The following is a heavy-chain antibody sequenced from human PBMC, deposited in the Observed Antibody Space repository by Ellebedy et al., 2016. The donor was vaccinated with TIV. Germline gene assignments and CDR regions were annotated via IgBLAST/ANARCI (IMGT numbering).Heavy chain of an antibody. D-gene: IGHD3-3*01. V-gene: IGHV4-34*01. CDR1: GGSFNNYY. CDR3: ASGSDWSKSGDN. CDR2: IHPSGSS. Sequence: MPSETLSLTCAVDGGSFNNYYLTWIRQPPGKGLEWIGEIHPSGSSTYNPSLKSRVTISMDTSKTQFSLKLTSVTAADTAVYFCASGSDWSKSGDNWGRGTLVTVSS. J-gene: IGHJ4*02.